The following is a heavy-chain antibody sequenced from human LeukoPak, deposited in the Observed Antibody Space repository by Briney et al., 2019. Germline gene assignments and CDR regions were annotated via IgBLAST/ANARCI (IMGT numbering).Heavy chain of an antibody. Sequence: SETLSLTCTVSGASISSGGHYWSWIRQHPGKGLEWIGYIYYSGSTYYNPSLKSRVTISLDTSKNHFSLKLSYVTAADTAVYYCASALYYYYMDVWGKGTTVTVSS. CDR3: ASALYYYYMDV. CDR1: GASISSGGHY. J-gene: IGHJ6*03. V-gene: IGHV4-31*03. CDR2: IYYSGST.